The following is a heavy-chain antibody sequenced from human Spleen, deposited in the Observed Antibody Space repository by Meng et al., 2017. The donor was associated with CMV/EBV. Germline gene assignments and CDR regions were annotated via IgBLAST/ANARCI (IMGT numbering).Heavy chain of an antibody. CDR1: GGFNSYV. CDR2: IAPVYRTA. J-gene: IGHJ4*02. Sequence: GGFNSYVCNWVRQAPGQGLEWMGRIAPVYRTANYAQKFQGRVALTTDESTTTAYMEMSSLTFEDTAIYYCAREPLGGSRGWFRPLDYWGQGTLVTVSS. V-gene: IGHV1-69*05. D-gene: IGHD6-19*01. CDR3: AREPLGGSRGWFRPLDY.